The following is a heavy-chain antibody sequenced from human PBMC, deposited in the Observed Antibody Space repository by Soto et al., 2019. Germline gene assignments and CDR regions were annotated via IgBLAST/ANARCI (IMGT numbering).Heavy chain of an antibody. CDR3: ARTRIVGASLTVYYYYYGMDV. CDR1: GGSFSGYY. Sequence: ETLSLTCAVYGGSFSGYYWSWIRQPPGKGLEWIGEINHSGSTNYNPSLKSRVTISVDTSKNQFSLKLSSVTAADTAVYYCARTRIVGASLTVYYYYYGMDVWGQGTTVTVSS. D-gene: IGHD1-26*01. CDR2: INHSGST. J-gene: IGHJ6*02. V-gene: IGHV4-34*01.